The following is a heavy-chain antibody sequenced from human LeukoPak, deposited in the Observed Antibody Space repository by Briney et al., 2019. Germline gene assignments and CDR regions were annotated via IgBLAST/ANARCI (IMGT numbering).Heavy chain of an antibody. CDR2: IYSGGSI. Sequence: GGSLRLSCAASGFSVSSNYMSWVRQAPGKGLEWVSVIYSGGSIYYADSVKGRFTIFRDNSKNTLYLQMNSLRGEDTAVYYCARDNIAVAGTDYWGQGTLVTVSS. V-gene: IGHV3-66*02. J-gene: IGHJ4*02. D-gene: IGHD6-19*01. CDR1: GFSVSSNY. CDR3: ARDNIAVAGTDY.